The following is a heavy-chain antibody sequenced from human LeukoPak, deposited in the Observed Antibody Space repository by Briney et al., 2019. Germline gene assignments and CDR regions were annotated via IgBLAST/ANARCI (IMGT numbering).Heavy chain of an antibody. J-gene: IGHJ6*03. Sequence: GASVKVSCKASGYTFTSYGISWVRQAPGQGLEWMGWISAYNGNTNYAQKLQGRVTMTTDTSTSTAYMELRSLRSDDTAVYYCARRPRIIIQSHYYYYMDVWGKGTTVTVSS. CDR2: ISAYNGNT. CDR3: ARRPRIIIQSHYYYYMDV. D-gene: IGHD3-3*01. CDR1: GYTFTSYG. V-gene: IGHV1-18*01.